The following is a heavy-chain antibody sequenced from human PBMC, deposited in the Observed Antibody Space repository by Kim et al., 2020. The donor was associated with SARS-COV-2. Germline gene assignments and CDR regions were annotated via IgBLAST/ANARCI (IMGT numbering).Heavy chain of an antibody. Sequence: GGSLRLSCAASGFTFSSYWMSWVRQAPGKGLEWVANIKQDGSEKYYVDSVKGRFTISRDNAKNSLYLQMNSLRAEDTAVYYCAREAGSGSYYLDYWGQGTLVTVSS. CDR1: GFTFSSYW. J-gene: IGHJ4*02. CDR2: IKQDGSEK. CDR3: AREAGSGSYYLDY. V-gene: IGHV3-7*01. D-gene: IGHD3-10*01.